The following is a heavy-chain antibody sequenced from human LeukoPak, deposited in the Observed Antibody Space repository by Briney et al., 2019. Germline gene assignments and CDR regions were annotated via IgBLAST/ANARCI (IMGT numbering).Heavy chain of an antibody. CDR3: ASLGIAVAGTSRTMTYYYYYYMDV. CDR2: INHSGST. D-gene: IGHD6-19*01. CDR1: GGSFSGYY. V-gene: IGHV4-34*01. Sequence: PSETLSLTCAVYGGSFSGYYWSWIRQPPGKGLEWIGEINHSGSTNYNPSLKSRVTISVDTSKNQFSLKLSSVTAADTAVYYCASLGIAVAGTSRTMTYYYYYYMDVWGKGTTVTISS. J-gene: IGHJ6*03.